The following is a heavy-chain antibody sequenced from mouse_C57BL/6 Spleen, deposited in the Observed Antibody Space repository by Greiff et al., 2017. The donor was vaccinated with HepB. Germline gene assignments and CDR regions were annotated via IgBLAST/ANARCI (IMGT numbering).Heavy chain of an antibody. Sequence: WIEVVKKWPGQGLEWIGMIHPNSGSTNYNEKFKSKATLTVDKSSSTAYMQLSSLTSEDSAVYYCARGGITTVVATDYWGQGTTLTVSS. CDR2: IHPNSGST. CDR3: ARGGITTVVATDY. D-gene: IGHD1-1*01. CDR1: W. V-gene: IGHV1-64*01. J-gene: IGHJ2*01.